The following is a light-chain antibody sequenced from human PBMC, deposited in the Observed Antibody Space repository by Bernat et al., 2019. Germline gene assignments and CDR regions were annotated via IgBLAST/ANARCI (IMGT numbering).Light chain of an antibody. Sequence: QTVVTQEPSFSVSPGGTVTLTCGLTSGSVSTSNYPSWYQQTPGQAPRTPIYSTNTRPSGVPDRFSGSILGNKAALTITGAQADDEADYYCVLYMGGGISVFGGGTKLTVL. CDR3: VLYMGGGISV. V-gene: IGLV8-61*01. CDR1: SGSVSTSNY. J-gene: IGLJ3*02. CDR2: STN.